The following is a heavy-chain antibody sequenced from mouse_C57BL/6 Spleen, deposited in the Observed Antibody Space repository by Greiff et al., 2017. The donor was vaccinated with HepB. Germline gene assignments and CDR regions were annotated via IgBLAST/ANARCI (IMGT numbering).Heavy chain of an antibody. CDR1: GYTFTDYY. J-gene: IGHJ2*01. CDR3: ARYPFDY. CDR2: INPNNGGT. Sequence: EVQLQQSGPELVKPGASVKISCKASGYTFTDYYMNWVKQSHGKSLEWIGDINPNNGGTSYNQKFKGKATLTVDKSSSTAYMELRSLTSEDSAVYYCARYPFDYWGQGTTLTVSS. V-gene: IGHV1-26*01.